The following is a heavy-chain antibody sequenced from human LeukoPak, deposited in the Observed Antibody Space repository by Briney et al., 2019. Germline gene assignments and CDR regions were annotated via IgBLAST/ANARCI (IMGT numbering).Heavy chain of an antibody. D-gene: IGHD2-2*01. J-gene: IGHJ4*02. CDR3: ARVAGYCDSTSNCYSDY. CDR1: GFTFNIYT. Sequence: GGSLRLSCAASGFTFNIYTINWVPHAPRKGLEWVSSISSSGTNIYYADSVKVRFTVSRDSAKNSLSLQMNSLRAEDTAVYYCARVAGYCDSTSNCYSDYWGQGTLVTVSS. V-gene: IGHV3-21*01. CDR2: ISSSGTNI.